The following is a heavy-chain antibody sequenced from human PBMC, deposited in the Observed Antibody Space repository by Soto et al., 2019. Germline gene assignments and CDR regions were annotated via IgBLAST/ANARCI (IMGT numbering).Heavy chain of an antibody. D-gene: IGHD6-13*01. J-gene: IGHJ6*02. CDR1: GDSISSSSYY. CDR2: IYYSGST. V-gene: IGHV4-39*01. Sequence: PSETLSLTCTVSGDSISSSSYYWGWIRQPPGKGLEWIGSIYYSGSTYYNPSLKSRVTISVDTSKNQFSLKLSSVTAADTAVYYCARRGQQLVKWDYYYGMDVWGQGTTVTVSS. CDR3: ARRGQQLVKWDYYYGMDV.